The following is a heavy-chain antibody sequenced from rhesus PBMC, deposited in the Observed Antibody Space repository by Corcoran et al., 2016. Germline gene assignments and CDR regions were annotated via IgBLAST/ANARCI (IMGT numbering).Heavy chain of an antibody. J-gene: IGHJ4*01. CDR1: GYTFTDYY. CDR3: ERDPRSV. Sequence: QVQLVQSGAALTKPGSSVTVSCKASGYTFTDYYMHWLRQAPGQGLEWSGEIKPKTGGTNYAQKFQGRVTITRDTSTSTAYMELSSLRSEDTAVYYCERDPRSVWGQGVLVTVSS. V-gene: IGHV1-138*01. D-gene: IGHD2-15*01. CDR2: IKPKTGGT.